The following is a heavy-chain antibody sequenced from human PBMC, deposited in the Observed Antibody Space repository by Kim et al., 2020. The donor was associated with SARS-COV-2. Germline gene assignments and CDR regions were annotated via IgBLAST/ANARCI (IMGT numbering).Heavy chain of an antibody. CDR2: IRSKTGGGTA. CDR3: ITESIEVPNSSVDH. Sequence: GGSLRLSCAASGFTFSEIWMNWVRQAPGKGLEWVGRIRSKTGGGTADYAAPVKVRFTISRDDSKNTLYLQMNSLKTEDTAVYYCITESIEVPNSSVDHWGQGTLVTVSS. D-gene: IGHD6-25*01. V-gene: IGHV3-15*01. J-gene: IGHJ4*02. CDR1: GFTFSEIW.